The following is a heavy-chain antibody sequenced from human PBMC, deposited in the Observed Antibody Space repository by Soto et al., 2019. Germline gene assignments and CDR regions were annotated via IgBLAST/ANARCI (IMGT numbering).Heavy chain of an antibody. V-gene: IGHV5-51*01. CDR1: GYKFASYW. D-gene: IGHD6-19*01. CDR3: ARQAVTGPYLDY. J-gene: IGHJ4*02. Sequence: GESLRISFQCSGYKFASYWIGWVRQMPGKGLEWMGIIYPVDSDTRYSPSFQGQVTISVDKSISTAYLQWSSLKASDTAIYYCARQAVTGPYLDYWAQGTLVTVSS. CDR2: IYPVDSDT.